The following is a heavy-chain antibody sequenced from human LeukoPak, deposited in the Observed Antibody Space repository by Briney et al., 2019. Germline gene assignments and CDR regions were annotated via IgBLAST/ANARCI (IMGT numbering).Heavy chain of an antibody. Sequence: PSETLSLTCAVYGGSFSGYYWSWIRQPPGKGLEWIGEINHSGGTNYNPSLKSRVTISVDTSKNQFSLKLSSVTAADTAVYYCARATHYDYIWGSYRFHNWFDPWGQETLVTVSS. CDR1: GGSFSGYY. D-gene: IGHD3-16*02. V-gene: IGHV4-34*01. CDR2: INHSGGT. CDR3: ARATHYDYIWGSYRFHNWFDP. J-gene: IGHJ5*02.